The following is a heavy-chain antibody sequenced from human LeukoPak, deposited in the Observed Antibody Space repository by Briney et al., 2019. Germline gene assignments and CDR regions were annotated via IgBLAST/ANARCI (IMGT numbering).Heavy chain of an antibody. V-gene: IGHV4-39*07. Sequence: SETLSLTCTVSGGSISSYNSYWGWIRQPPGKGLEWIGSMYYSGSTYYNPSLKSRVTISVDTSKNQFSLKLSSVTAADTAVYYCARGNAIFDYWGQGTLVTVSS. D-gene: IGHD3-9*01. CDR2: MYYSGST. CDR1: GGSISSYNSY. CDR3: ARGNAIFDY. J-gene: IGHJ4*02.